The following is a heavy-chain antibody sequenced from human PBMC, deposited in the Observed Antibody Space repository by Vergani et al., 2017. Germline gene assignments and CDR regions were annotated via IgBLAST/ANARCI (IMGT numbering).Heavy chain of an antibody. J-gene: IGHJ3*02. CDR3: AKSQYGGIAVAGAVPDDAFDI. CDR2: IIPIFGTA. CDR1: GGTFSSYA. V-gene: IGHV1-69*01. Sequence: QVQLVQSGAEVKKPGSSVKVSCKASGGTFSSYAISWVRQAPGQGLEWMGGIIPIFGTANYAQKFQGRVTITADESTSTAYMELSSLRSEDTAVYYCAKSQYGGIAVAGAVPDDAFDIWGQGTLVTVSS. D-gene: IGHD6-19*01.